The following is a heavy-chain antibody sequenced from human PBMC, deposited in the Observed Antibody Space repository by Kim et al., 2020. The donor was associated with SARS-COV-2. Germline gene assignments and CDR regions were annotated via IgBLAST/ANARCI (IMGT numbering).Heavy chain of an antibody. D-gene: IGHD3-10*01. Sequence: KRRFTISRDNSKNTLYRQMNSLRSEDTDVYYCATTGLRGFGGGSLAFQHWGQGTLVTVSS. CDR3: ATTGLRGFGGGSLAFQH. V-gene: IGHV3-53*01. J-gene: IGHJ1*01.